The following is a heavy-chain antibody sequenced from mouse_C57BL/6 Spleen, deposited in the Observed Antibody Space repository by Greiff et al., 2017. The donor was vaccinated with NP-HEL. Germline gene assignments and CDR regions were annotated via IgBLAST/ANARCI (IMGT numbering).Heavy chain of an antibody. CDR3: ARASSNWDAMDY. V-gene: IGHV1-64*01. CDR1: GYTFTSYW. D-gene: IGHD2-5*01. J-gene: IGHJ4*01. CDR2: IHPNSGST. Sequence: VQLPQPGAELVKPGASVKLSCKASGYTFTSYWMHWVKQRPGQGLEWIGMIHPNSGSTNYNEKFKSKATLTVDKSSSTAYMQLSSLTSEDSAVYYCARASSNWDAMDYWGQGTSVTVSS.